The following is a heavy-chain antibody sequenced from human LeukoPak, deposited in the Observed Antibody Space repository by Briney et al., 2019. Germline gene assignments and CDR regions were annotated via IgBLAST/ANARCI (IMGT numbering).Heavy chain of an antibody. Sequence: PGGSLRLSCAASGFTVSSNYMSWVRQAPGKGLEWVSVIYGGGSTYYADSVKGRFTISRDNSKNTLYLQMNNLRAEDTAVYYCAREIAAAGTYYYYYMDVWGKGTTVTVSS. CDR2: IYGGGST. CDR1: GFTVSSNY. V-gene: IGHV3-66*02. D-gene: IGHD6-13*01. CDR3: AREIAAAGTYYYYYMDV. J-gene: IGHJ6*03.